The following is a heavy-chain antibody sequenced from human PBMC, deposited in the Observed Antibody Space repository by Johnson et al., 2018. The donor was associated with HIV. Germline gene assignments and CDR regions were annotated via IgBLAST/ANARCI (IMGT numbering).Heavy chain of an antibody. J-gene: IGHJ3*01. Sequence: EVQLVESGGGLVQPGGSLRLSCAASGFTFSSYWMHWVRQGPGKGLVWVSRINGDGSGITYADSVKGRFTISRDNAKNTLYLQMNSLRAEDTAVYYCASFWATGAFDFWGQGTKVIVSS. V-gene: IGHV3-74*02. D-gene: IGHD3-10*01. CDR3: ASFWATGAFDF. CDR1: GFTFSSYW. CDR2: INGDGSGI.